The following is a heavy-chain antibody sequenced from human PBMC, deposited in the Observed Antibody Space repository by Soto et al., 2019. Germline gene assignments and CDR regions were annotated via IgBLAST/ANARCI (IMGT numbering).Heavy chain of an antibody. Sequence: GGSLRLSCAASGFTFSSYWMSWVRQAPGKGLEWVSSISSSSSYIYYADSVKGRFTISRDNAKNSLYLQMNSLRAEDTAVYYCARGVYSSSSNYFDYWGQGTLVTVSS. CDR1: GFTFSSYW. J-gene: IGHJ4*02. D-gene: IGHD6-6*01. CDR3: ARGVYSSSSNYFDY. V-gene: IGHV3-21*01. CDR2: ISSSSSYI.